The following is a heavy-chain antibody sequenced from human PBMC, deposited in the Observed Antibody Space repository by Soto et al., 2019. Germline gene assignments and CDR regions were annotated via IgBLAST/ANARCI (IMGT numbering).Heavy chain of an antibody. CDR1: GGSISSYY. D-gene: IGHD5-18*01. CDR3: ASTTALARGYFDY. J-gene: IGHJ4*02. V-gene: IGHV4-4*07. CDR2: IYTSGST. Sequence: QVQLQESGPGLVKPSETLSLTCTVSGGSISSYYWSWIRQPAGKGLEWIGRIYTSGSTNDNPSLKRRVTISVDTSKNQFSLKLSSVTAADSAVYYCASTTALARGYFDYWGQGTLVTVSS.